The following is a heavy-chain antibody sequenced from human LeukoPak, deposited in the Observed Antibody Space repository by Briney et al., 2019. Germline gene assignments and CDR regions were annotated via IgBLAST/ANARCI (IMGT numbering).Heavy chain of an antibody. CDR1: GFTLSSYW. J-gene: IGHJ4*02. V-gene: IGHV3-74*01. CDR3: TKEFYGDYL. Sequence: PGGSLRLSCAASGFTLSSYWMHWVRQAPGKGLVWVSRISGDGSSPRYADSVKGRFTISRDNAKNTLYLQMNSLRVEDTAVYYCTKEFYGDYLWGQGTLVTVSS. D-gene: IGHD4-17*01. CDR2: ISGDGSSP.